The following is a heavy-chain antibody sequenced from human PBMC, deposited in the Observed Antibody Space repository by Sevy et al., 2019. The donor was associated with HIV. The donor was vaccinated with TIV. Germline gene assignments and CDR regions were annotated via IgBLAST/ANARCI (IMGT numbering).Heavy chain of an antibody. J-gene: IGHJ6*02. CDR3: ARVVGALPGYYYGMDV. V-gene: IGHV3-23*01. Sequence: GGSLRLSCAASGFTFSSYAMSWVRQAPGKGLKWVSALDGSGGSTYSADSVNGRFTISRDNSKNTLYLQMNSLRAEDTAIYFCARVVGALPGYYYGMDVWGQGTTVTVSS. CDR2: LDGSGGST. D-gene: IGHD1-26*01. CDR1: GFTFSSYA.